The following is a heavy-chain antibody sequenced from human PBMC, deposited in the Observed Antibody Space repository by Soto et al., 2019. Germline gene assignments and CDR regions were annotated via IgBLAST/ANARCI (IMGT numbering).Heavy chain of an antibody. CDR3: AKDRMGASGWFDP. V-gene: IGHV3-23*01. CDR2: VSGNGGNT. D-gene: IGHD1-26*01. J-gene: IGHJ5*02. CDR1: GFSFSSYT. Sequence: PGGSLRLSCVASGFSFSSYTRNWVRQAPGKGLEWVSGVSGNGGNTYYADSVKGRFSISRDNSKNTLYLQLNSLRAEDTAIYYCAKDRMGASGWFDPWGQGTPVTVSS.